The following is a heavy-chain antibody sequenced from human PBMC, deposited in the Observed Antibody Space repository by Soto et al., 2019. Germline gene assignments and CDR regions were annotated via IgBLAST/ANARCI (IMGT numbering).Heavy chain of an antibody. V-gene: IGHV4-34*01. D-gene: IGHD2-21*02. Sequence: KPSETLSLTCAVYGGSFSGYYWSWIRQPPGKGLEWIGEINHSGSTNYNPSLKSRVTISVDTSKNQFSLKLSSVTAADTAVYYCASGNPIVVVTAGFQHWGQGTLVTVSS. CDR3: ASGNPIVVVTAGFQH. J-gene: IGHJ1*01. CDR2: INHSGST. CDR1: GGSFSGYY.